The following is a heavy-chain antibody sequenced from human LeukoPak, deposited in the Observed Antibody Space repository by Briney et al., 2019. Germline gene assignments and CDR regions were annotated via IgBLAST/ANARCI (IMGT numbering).Heavy chain of an antibody. CDR1: GYTFTGYY. D-gene: IGHD1-1*01. V-gene: IGHV1-2*02. Sequence: ASVKVSCKASGYTFTGYYMHWVRQAPGQGLEWMGWINPNSGGTNYAQKFQGRVTMTRDTSISTAYMELSRLRSDDTAVYYCARAYRERLERDYYYYGMDVWGQGPTVTVSS. J-gene: IGHJ6*02. CDR3: ARAYRERLERDYYYYGMDV. CDR2: INPNSGGT.